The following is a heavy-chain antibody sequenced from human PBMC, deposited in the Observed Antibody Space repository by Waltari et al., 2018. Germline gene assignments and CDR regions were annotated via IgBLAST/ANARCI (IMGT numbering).Heavy chain of an antibody. J-gene: IGHJ6*02. V-gene: IGHV3-23*01. CDR3: AKVEVEYQLLRAYYYYGMDV. CDR1: GFTFSSYA. D-gene: IGHD2-2*01. CDR2: IRGSGGST. Sequence: EVQLLESGGGLVQPGGSLRLSCAASGFTFSSYAMSWVRQAPGKGLEWVSAIRGSGGSTYYADSVNGRFTISRDNSKNTLYLQMNSLRADDTAVYYCAKVEVEYQLLRAYYYYGMDVWGQGTTVTVSS.